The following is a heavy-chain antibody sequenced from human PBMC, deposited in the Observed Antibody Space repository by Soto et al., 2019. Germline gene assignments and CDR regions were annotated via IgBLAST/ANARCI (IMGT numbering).Heavy chain of an antibody. J-gene: IGHJ5*02. D-gene: IGHD1-1*01. Sequence: SETVSLTCSVSTYSISSGFFWGWIRQPPGKGLEWIGSIFYTGDTYYNPSLKSRITMSVDTSRNQFSLKLTSLTAADTAVYYCARDTNSLDPWGQGILVTVSS. V-gene: IGHV4-38-2*02. CDR3: ARDTNSLDP. CDR1: TYSISSGFF. CDR2: IFYTGDT.